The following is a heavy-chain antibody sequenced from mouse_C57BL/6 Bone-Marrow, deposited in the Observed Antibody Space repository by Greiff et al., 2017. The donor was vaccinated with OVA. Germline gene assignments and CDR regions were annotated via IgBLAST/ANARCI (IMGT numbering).Heavy chain of an antibody. J-gene: IGHJ2*01. CDR3: ARHGDYGSFFYY. D-gene: IGHD1-1*01. CDR2: ISSGGSYT. CDR1: GFTFSSYG. Sequence: EVKVVESGGDLVKPGGSLKLSCAASGFTFSSYGMSWVRQTPDKRLEWVATISSGGSYTYYPDSVKGRFTISRDHAKNTLYLQMSSLKSEDTAMYYCARHGDYGSFFYYWGQGTTLTVSS. V-gene: IGHV5-6*01.